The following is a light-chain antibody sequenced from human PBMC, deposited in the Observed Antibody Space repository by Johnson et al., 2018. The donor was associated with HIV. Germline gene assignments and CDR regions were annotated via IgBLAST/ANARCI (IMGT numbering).Light chain of an antibody. CDR1: SSNIGNNY. CDR2: ENN. V-gene: IGLV1-51*02. CDR3: GTWDSSLSAGF. Sequence: QSVLTQSPSVSAAPGQKVTISCSGSSSNIGNNYVSWYQQLPGTAPKLLIYENNRRPSGIPDRFSGSQSGTSATLGITGLKTGDEADYYCGTWDSSLSAGFFGTGTKVTVL. J-gene: IGLJ1*01.